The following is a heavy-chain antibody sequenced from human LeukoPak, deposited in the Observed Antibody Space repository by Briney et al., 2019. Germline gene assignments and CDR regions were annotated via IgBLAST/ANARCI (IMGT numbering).Heavy chain of an antibody. CDR3: AKRYCSSTSCEPTGPPDY. D-gene: IGHD2-2*01. V-gene: IGHV3-23*01. Sequence: GGSLRLSCAASGFTFSSYAMSWVRQAPGKGLEWVSAISGSGGSTYYSASVKGRFTISRDNSKNTLYLQMNSLRAEDTAVYYCAKRYCSSTSCEPTGPPDYWGQGTLVTVSS. CDR2: ISGSGGST. CDR1: GFTFSSYA. J-gene: IGHJ4*02.